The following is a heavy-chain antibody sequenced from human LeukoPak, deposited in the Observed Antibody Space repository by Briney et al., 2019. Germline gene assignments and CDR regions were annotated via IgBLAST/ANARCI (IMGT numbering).Heavy chain of an antibody. Sequence: GGSLRLSCVGFGFTFRSHGMNWVRQAPGKGLEWISYISSSADRIYYADSVRGRLAISRDNDRNSLFLEMNTLRAEDTAVYYCARASPTTPIYYFDFWGRGTLVTVSS. V-gene: IGHV3-48*01. D-gene: IGHD4-17*01. CDR1: GFTFRSHG. J-gene: IGHJ4*02. CDR2: ISSSADRI. CDR3: ARASPTTPIYYFDF.